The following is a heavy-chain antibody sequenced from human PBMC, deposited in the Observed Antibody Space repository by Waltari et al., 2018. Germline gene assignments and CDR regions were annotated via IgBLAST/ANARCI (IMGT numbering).Heavy chain of an antibody. J-gene: IGHJ4*02. CDR3: ARAAGYYSTYYFDY. D-gene: IGHD4-4*01. CDR1: GFTVSSNY. CDR2: IYSGGST. V-gene: IGHV3-53*01. Sequence: EVQLVESGGGLIQPGGSLRLSCAASGFTVSSNYMSWVRQAPGKGLEWVSVIYSGGSTYYADSVKGRFTISRDNSKNTLYLQMNSLRAEDTAVYYCARAAGYYSTYYFDYWGQGTLVTVSS.